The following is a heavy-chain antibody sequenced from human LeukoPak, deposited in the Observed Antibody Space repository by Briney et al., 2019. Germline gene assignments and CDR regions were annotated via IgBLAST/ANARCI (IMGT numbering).Heavy chain of an antibody. V-gene: IGHV4-61*02. CDR1: GGSISSGSYY. Sequence: PSETLSLTCTVSGGSISSGSYYWSWIRQPAGKGLEWIGRIYTSGSTNYNPSLKSRVTISVDTSKNQFSLKLSSVTAADTAVYYCARAGYSSSWYPYYYYYYMDVWGKGTTVTISS. J-gene: IGHJ6*03. CDR2: IYTSGST. CDR3: ARAGYSSSWYPYYYYYYMDV. D-gene: IGHD6-13*01.